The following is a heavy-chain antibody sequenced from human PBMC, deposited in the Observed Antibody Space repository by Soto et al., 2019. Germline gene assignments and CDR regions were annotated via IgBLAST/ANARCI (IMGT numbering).Heavy chain of an antibody. V-gene: IGHV4-30-4*01. Sequence: QVQLQESGPGLVKPSQTLSLTCTVSGGSISSGDYYWSWIRQPPGKGLEWIGYIYYSGSTYYNPSLKSRVTLSVDTXXSXFXXKLSSVTAADTAVYYCARDRGTWMKTYSYYYGMDVWGQGTTVTVSS. CDR1: GGSISSGDYY. CDR2: IYYSGST. J-gene: IGHJ6*02. CDR3: ARDRGTWMKTYSYYYGMDV. D-gene: IGHD5-12*01.